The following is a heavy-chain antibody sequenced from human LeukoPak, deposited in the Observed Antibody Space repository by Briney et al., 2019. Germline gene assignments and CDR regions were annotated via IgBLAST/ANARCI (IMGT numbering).Heavy chain of an antibody. D-gene: IGHD6-19*01. Sequence: GGSLRLSCAASGFTVSSNYMSWVRQAPGKGLEWVSVIYSGGSTYYADFVKGRFTISRDNSKNTLYLQMNSLRAEDTAVYYCARESSGLTAYYYGMDVWGQGTTVTVSS. CDR2: IYSGGST. CDR1: GFTVSSNY. V-gene: IGHV3-66*01. CDR3: ARESSGLTAYYYGMDV. J-gene: IGHJ6*02.